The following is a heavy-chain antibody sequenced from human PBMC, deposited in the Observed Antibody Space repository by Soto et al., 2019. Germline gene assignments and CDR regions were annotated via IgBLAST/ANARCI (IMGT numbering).Heavy chain of an antibody. CDR1: GFTFSNAW. CDR2: IKSKTDGGTT. V-gene: IGHV3-15*01. D-gene: IGHD3-3*01. CDR3: TTDRSSTIFGVVYDAFDI. Sequence: GGSLRLSCAASGFTFSNAWMSWVRQAPGKGLEWVGRIKSKTDGGTTDYAAPVKGRFTISRDDSKNTLYLQMNSLKTEDTAVYYCTTDRSSTIFGVVYDAFDIWGQGTMVTVSS. J-gene: IGHJ3*02.